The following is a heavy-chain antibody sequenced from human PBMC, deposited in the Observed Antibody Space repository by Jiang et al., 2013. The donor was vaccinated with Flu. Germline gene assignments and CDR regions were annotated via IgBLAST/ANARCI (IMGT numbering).Heavy chain of an antibody. CDR1: GGTLSRHG. CDR3: ARDTLQSTVATFEPLDF. D-gene: IGHD6-19*01. J-gene: IGHJ3*01. CDR2: IIPIIDVA. Sequence: SGAEVKKPGSSVTVSCKASGGTLSRHGISWVRQAPGQGLEWMGRIIPIIDVANFAQKFLGRVRLTTDRSTTTVYMEVKNLRSEDTAVYYCARDTLQSTVATFEPLDFWGQGTLVTVSS. V-gene: IGHV1-69*04.